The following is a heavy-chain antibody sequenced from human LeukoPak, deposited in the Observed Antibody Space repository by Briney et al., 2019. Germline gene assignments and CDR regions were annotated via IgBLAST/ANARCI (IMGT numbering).Heavy chain of an antibody. CDR1: GGSISSYY. D-gene: IGHD4-23*01. CDR2: IYYSGST. CDR3: ARGFAVGLFDY. J-gene: IGHJ4*02. V-gene: IGHV4-59*01. Sequence: PSETPSLTCTVSGGSISSYYWSWIRQPPGKGLEWIGYIYYSGSTNYNPSLKSRVTISVDTSKNQFSLKLSSVTAADTAVYYCARGFAVGLFDYWGQGTLVTVSS.